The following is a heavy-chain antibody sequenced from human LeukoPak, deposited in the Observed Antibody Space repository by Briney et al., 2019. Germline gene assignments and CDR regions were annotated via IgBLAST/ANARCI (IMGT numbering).Heavy chain of an antibody. CDR2: ISSSSSYI. CDR1: GFTFSSYS. V-gene: IGHV3-21*04. CDR3: VKVWEYQLLSGYFDY. D-gene: IGHD2-2*01. Sequence: GGSLRLSCAASGFTFSSYSMNWVRQAPGKGLEWVSSISSSSSYIYYADSVKGRFTISRDNSKSTLSLQMNSLRAEDTAIYYCVKVWEYQLLSGYFDYWGQGTLVTVSS. J-gene: IGHJ4*02.